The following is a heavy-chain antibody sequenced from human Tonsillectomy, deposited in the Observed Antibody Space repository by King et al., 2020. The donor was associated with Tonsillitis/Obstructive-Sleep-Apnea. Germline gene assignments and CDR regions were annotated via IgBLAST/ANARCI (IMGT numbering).Heavy chain of an antibody. J-gene: IGHJ4*02. CDR2: IIPIFGTA. V-gene: IGHV1-69*14. Sequence: QLVQSGAEVKKPGSSVKVSCKASGETFSTYAISWVRQAPGQGLEWMGGIIPIFGTANYSQKFQGRVTITADKSTSTAYMELSSLRSEHTAVFYCARSQPPSYYDFWSGYFLDYWGQGTLVTVSS. CDR1: GETFSTYA. CDR3: ARSQPPSYYDFWSGYFLDY. D-gene: IGHD3-3*01.